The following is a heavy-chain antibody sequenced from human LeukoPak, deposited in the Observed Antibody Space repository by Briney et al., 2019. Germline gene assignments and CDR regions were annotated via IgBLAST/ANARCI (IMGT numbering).Heavy chain of an antibody. V-gene: IGHV3-21*01. CDR1: GFTFSSYS. D-gene: IGHD3-9*01. CDR3: ARDDTYYDILTGYYPHYFDY. Sequence: PGGSLRLSCAASGFTFSSYSMNWVRQAPGKGLEWVSSISSSSSYIYYPDSVKGRFTISRDNAKNSLYLQMNSLRAEDTAVYYCARDDTYYDILTGYYPHYFDYWGQGTLVTVSS. J-gene: IGHJ4*02. CDR2: ISSSSSYI.